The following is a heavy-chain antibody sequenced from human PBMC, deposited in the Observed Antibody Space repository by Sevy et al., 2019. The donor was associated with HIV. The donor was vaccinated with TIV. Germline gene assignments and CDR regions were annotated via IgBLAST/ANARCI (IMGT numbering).Heavy chain of an antibody. Sequence: GGSLRLPCAASGFTFSISAMTWVRQAPGKGLEWVSVIIGSDNSAYYANSGKGRFTISRDNSKNTLSLQMNSLRAEDTAVYYCAKGGRRYGGAYFDHWGQRTLVTVSS. J-gene: IGHJ4*02. V-gene: IGHV3-23*01. CDR1: GFTFSISA. CDR2: IIGSDNSA. D-gene: IGHD1-26*01. CDR3: AKGGRRYGGAYFDH.